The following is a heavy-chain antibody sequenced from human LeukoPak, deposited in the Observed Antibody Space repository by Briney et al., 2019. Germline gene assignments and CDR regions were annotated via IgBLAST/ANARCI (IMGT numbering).Heavy chain of an antibody. V-gene: IGHV4-4*02. CDR3: ARRSYYNYYFDQ. Sequence: PSETLSLTCAVSGGSISSNNWWIWVRQSPEKGLEWIGEIYHDGSTNYNPSLKSRVTISMDKSKNQLSLNLSSVTAADTAVYYCARRSYYNYYFDQWGQGTLVTVSS. D-gene: IGHD1-1*01. CDR2: IYHDGST. J-gene: IGHJ4*02. CDR1: GGSISSNNW.